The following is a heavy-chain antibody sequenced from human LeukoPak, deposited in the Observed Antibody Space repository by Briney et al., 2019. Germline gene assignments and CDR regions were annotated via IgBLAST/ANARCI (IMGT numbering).Heavy chain of an antibody. J-gene: IGHJ4*02. CDR3: AKDQPLLGY. CDR1: GFTFDDYA. V-gene: IGHV3-9*01. CDR2: ISWNSGSI. Sequence: GGSLRLSCAASGFTFDDYAMHWVRHAPGKGLEWVSGISWNSGSIGYADSVKGRFTISRDNAKNSLYLQMNSLRAEDTAVYYCAKDQPLLGYWGQGTLVTVSS. D-gene: IGHD2-2*01.